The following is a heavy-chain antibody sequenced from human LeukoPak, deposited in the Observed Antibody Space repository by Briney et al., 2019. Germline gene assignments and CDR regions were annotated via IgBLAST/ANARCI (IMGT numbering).Heavy chain of an antibody. V-gene: IGHV3-23*01. D-gene: IGHD5-24*01. CDR2: ISGSGGST. CDR3: AKDKVDGSVYNWFDP. Sequence: PGGSLRLSCAASGFTFSDYYMSWVRQAPGKGLEWVSAISGSGGSTYYADSVKGRFTISRDNSKNTLYLQMNSLRAEDTAVYYCAKDKVDGSVYNWFDPWGQGTLVTVSS. J-gene: IGHJ5*02. CDR1: GFTFSDYY.